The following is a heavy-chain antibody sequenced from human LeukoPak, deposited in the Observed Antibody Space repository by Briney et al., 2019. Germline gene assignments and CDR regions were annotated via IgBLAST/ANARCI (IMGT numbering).Heavy chain of an antibody. Sequence: GASVKVSCKASGYTFTSYYMHWVRQAPGQGLEWMGIINPSGGSTSYAQKFQGRVTITRNTSISTAYMELSSLRSEDTAVYYCARTLGYCSSTSCYGAFDIWGQGTMVTVSS. V-gene: IGHV1-46*01. CDR3: ARTLGYCSSTSCYGAFDI. J-gene: IGHJ3*02. CDR2: INPSGGST. CDR1: GYTFTSYY. D-gene: IGHD2-2*01.